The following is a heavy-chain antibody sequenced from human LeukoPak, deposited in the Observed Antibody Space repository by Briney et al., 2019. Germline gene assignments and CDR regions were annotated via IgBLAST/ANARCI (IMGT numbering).Heavy chain of an antibody. CDR2: IYPGDSDT. V-gene: IGHV5-51*01. Sequence: GESLKISCKGSGYSFTSYWIGWVRQMPGKGLEWMGIIYPGDSDTRYSPSFQGQVTISADKSISTAYLQWSSLKASDTAMYYCARRAKRGYSGYDWVDYYYCMDVWGKGTTVTVSS. D-gene: IGHD5-12*01. J-gene: IGHJ6*03. CDR3: ARRAKRGYSGYDWVDYYYCMDV. CDR1: GYSFTSYW.